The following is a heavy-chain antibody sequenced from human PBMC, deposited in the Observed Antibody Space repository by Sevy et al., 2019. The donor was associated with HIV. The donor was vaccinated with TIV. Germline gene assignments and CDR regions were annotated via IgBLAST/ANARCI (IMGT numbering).Heavy chain of an antibody. Sequence: GGSLRLSCAASGFTVSSNYMSWVRQAPGKGPEWVSVIYSGGSTYYADSVKGRFTISRDNSKNTLYLQMNSLRAEDTAVYYCARATYGMVRGARFDYWGQGTLVTVSS. CDR3: ARATYGMVRGARFDY. CDR1: GFTVSSNY. J-gene: IGHJ4*02. D-gene: IGHD3-10*01. V-gene: IGHV3-53*01. CDR2: IYSGGST.